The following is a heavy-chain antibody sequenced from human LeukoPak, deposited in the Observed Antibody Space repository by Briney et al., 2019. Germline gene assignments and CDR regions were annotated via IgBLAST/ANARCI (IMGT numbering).Heavy chain of an antibody. CDR2: INPSGGST. Sequence: ASVKVSCKASGYTFTGYYMHWVRQAPGQGHEWMGIINPSGGSTSYAQKFQGRVTMTRDMSTSTVYMELSSLRSEDTAVYYCARIEDDYGGNSEGYYYYYMDVWGKGTTVTVSS. CDR1: GYTFTGYY. V-gene: IGHV1-46*01. J-gene: IGHJ6*03. CDR3: ARIEDDYGGNSEGYYYYYMDV. D-gene: IGHD4-23*01.